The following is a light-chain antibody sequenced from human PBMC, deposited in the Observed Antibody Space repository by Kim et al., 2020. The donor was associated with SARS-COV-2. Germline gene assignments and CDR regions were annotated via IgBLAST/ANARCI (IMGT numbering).Light chain of an antibody. CDR2: GAS. CDR3: QQYGSSPST. Sequence: PGERATLSCRASQGVSSYLAWYQQKPGQAPRLLIYGASSKATGIPDRFSGSGSATDFTLTIGRLEPEDFAVYYCQQYGSSPSTFGQGTRLEIK. J-gene: IGKJ5*01. CDR1: QGVSSY. V-gene: IGKV3-20*01.